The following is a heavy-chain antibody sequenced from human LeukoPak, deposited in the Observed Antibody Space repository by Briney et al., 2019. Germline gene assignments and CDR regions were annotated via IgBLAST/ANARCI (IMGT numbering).Heavy chain of an antibody. CDR1: GGSFSGYY. CDR2: INHSGST. J-gene: IGHJ4*02. Sequence: SETLPLTCAVYGGSFSGYYWSWIRQPPGKGLEWIGEINHSGSTNYNPSLKSRVTISVDTSKNQFSLKLSSVTAADTAVYYCARVVLDSSSSWPDYFDYWGQGTLVTVST. CDR3: ARVVLDSSSSWPDYFDY. D-gene: IGHD6-13*01. V-gene: IGHV4-34*01.